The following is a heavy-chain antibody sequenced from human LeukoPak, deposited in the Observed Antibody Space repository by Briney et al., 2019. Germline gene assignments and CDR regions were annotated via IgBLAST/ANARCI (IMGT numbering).Heavy chain of an antibody. J-gene: IGHJ6*02. CDR2: IYCSGST. Sequence: PSETLSLTCTVSGGSISSGGYYWSWIRQHPGKGLEWIGYIYCSGSTYYNPSLKSRVTISVDTSKNQFSLKLSSVTAADTAVYYCARGIVVVAGRYYYYYYGMDVWGQGTTVTVSS. D-gene: IGHD2-15*01. CDR1: GGSISSGGYY. CDR3: ARGIVVVAGRYYYYYYGMDV. V-gene: IGHV4-31*03.